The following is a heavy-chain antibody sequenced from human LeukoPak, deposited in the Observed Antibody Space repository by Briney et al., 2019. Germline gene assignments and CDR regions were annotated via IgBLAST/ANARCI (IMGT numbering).Heavy chain of an antibody. J-gene: IGHJ4*02. D-gene: IGHD6-19*01. CDR1: GFTFDDYA. V-gene: IGHV3-43*02. CDR3: AKDGGGSGWYFFDY. CDR2: ISGDGGST. Sequence: PGGSLRLSCAASGFTFDDYAMHWVRQAPGKGLEWVSLISGDGGSTYHADSVEGRFTISRDNSRKSLYLQMNSLRSEDTALYYCAKDGGGSGWYFFDYRGQGTLVTVSS.